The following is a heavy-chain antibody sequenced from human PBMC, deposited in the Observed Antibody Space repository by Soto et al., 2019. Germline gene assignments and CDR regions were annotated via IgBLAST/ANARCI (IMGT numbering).Heavy chain of an antibody. Sequence: QVQLVESGGGVVQPGRSLRLSCAASGFTFSSYAMHWVRQAPGKGLEWVAVISYDGSNKYYADSVKGRFTISRDNSKNTLYLQMNSLRAEDTAVYYCARDRYSSSWSYYYYYYGMDVWGQGTTVTVSS. J-gene: IGHJ6*02. D-gene: IGHD6-13*01. V-gene: IGHV3-30-3*01. CDR2: ISYDGSNK. CDR1: GFTFSSYA. CDR3: ARDRYSSSWSYYYYYYGMDV.